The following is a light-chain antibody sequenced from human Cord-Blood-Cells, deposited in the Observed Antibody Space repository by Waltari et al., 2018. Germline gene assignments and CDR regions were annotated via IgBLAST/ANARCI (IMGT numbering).Light chain of an antibody. CDR2: WAS. V-gene: IGKV4-1*01. J-gene: IGKJ2*01. CDR3: QQYYSTPYT. CDR1: RSVLYSSNNKNY. Sequence: DIVLTHPPDSLAVSLGGGATINCKSSRSVLYSSNNKNYLAWYQQKPGQPPKLLIYWASTRESGVPDRFSGSGSGTDFTLTISSLQAEDVAVYYCQQYYSTPYTFGQGTKLEIK.